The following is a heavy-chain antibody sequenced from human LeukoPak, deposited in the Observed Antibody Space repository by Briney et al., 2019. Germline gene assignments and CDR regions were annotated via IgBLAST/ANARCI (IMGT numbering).Heavy chain of an antibody. Sequence: SETLSLTCTVSGGSISSYYWSWIRQPPGKGLEFIGYIYYSGSTYYNPSLRSRVTISLDTSKNQFSLKLSSVTAADTAVYYCARGSWTFYYFDDWGQGTLVTVSS. CDR2: IYYSGST. CDR3: ARGSWTFYYFDD. J-gene: IGHJ4*02. V-gene: IGHV4-59*13. CDR1: GGSISSYY. D-gene: IGHD2/OR15-2a*01.